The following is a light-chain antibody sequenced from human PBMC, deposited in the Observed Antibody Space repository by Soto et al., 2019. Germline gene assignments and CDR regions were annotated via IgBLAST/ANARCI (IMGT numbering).Light chain of an antibody. CDR3: QQYYGIPPT. CDR2: WAS. J-gene: IGKJ1*01. Sequence: DVGLRMTPDTLAVSLGERATINCKSSGSVLYSSNNKKYLDWYQQKPGKPPKXLIYWASTRESGVPERFSGSGSGTDFTLTISSLQAEDVEVYYCQQYYGIPPTFGPGTKVDIK. V-gene: IGKV4-1*01. CDR1: GSVLYSSNNKKY.